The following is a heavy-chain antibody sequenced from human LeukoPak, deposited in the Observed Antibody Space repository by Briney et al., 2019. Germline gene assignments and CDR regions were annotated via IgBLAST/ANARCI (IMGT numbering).Heavy chain of an antibody. V-gene: IGHV3-33*01. Sequence: GGSLRLSCAASGFTFSNYGMHWVRQAPGKGLEWVAIIWYDGSSKYYADSVKGRFTISRDNSKNTLYLQMNSLRAEDTAVYYCARELLFGFDRSDAFDIWGQGTMVTVSS. CDR1: GFTFSNYG. D-gene: IGHD3-10*01. CDR2: IWYDGSSK. CDR3: ARELLFGFDRSDAFDI. J-gene: IGHJ3*02.